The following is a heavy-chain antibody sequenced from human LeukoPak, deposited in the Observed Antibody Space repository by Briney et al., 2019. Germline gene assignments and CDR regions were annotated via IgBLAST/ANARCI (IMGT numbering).Heavy chain of an antibody. J-gene: IGHJ4*02. CDR1: GYTFTSYD. Sequence: ASVKVSCKASGYTFTSYDINWVRQATGQGLEWMGWMNPHSGNTGYAQKFQGRVTMTRNTSISTAYMELSSLRSEDTAVYYCARVYRQLRPYYFDYWGQGTLVTVSS. CDR3: ARVYRQLRPYYFDY. V-gene: IGHV1-8*01. D-gene: IGHD4-23*01. CDR2: MNPHSGNT.